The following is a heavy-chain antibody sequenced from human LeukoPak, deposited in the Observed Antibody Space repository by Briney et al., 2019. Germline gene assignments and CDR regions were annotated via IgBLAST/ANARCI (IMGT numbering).Heavy chain of an antibody. D-gene: IGHD5-24*01. CDR1: GFTFSSYA. CDR2: ISGSGDST. CDR3: AKYDGYSCFDY. Sequence: PGGSLRLSCAASGFTFSSYAMSWVRQAPGKGLEWVSGISGSGDSTYHADSVKGRFTISRDNSKNTLYVQMNSLRAEDTAVYYCAKYDGYSCFDYWGQGTLVTVSS. V-gene: IGHV3-23*01. J-gene: IGHJ4*02.